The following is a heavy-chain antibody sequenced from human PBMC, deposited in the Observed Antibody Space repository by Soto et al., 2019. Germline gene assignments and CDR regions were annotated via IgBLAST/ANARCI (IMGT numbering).Heavy chain of an antibody. CDR2: IYYSGST. CDR1: GGSISSGDYY. J-gene: IGHJ4*02. D-gene: IGHD3-10*01. V-gene: IGHV4-30-4*01. CDR3: ARGLMVRGVIFDY. Sequence: SETLSLTCTVSGGSISSGDYYRSWIRQPPGKGLEWIGYIYYSGSTYYNPSLKSRVTISVDTSKIQFSLKLSSVTAADTAVYYCARGLMVRGVIFDYWGQGTLVTVSS.